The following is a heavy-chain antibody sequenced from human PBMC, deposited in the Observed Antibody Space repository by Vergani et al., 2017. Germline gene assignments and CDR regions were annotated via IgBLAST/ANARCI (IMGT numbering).Heavy chain of an antibody. CDR1: GGSIRSSSYY. CDR3: ARAPFRIRGAFDI. V-gene: IGHV4-39*07. D-gene: IGHD2-15*01. Sequence: QVQLQESGPGLVKPPGTLSLTCAVSGGSIRSSSYYWGWIRQPPWKGLEWIGSIYYSGSTYYNPSLKSRVTISVDTSKNQFSLKLSAVTAADTSVYYCARAPFRIRGAFDIWGQGTMVTVSS. CDR2: IYYSGST. J-gene: IGHJ3*02.